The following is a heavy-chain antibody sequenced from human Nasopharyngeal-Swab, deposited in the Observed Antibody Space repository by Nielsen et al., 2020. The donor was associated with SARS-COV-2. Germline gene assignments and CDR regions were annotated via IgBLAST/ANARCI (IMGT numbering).Heavy chain of an antibody. J-gene: IGHJ6*02. CDR2: ISSSSSYI. CDR1: GFTFSSYS. Sequence: GESLKISCAASGFTFSSYSMNWVRQAPGKELEWVSSISSSSSYIYYADSVKGRFTISRDNAKNSLYLQMNSLRAEDTAVYYCARGQYCSSTSCYARGYYYYYGMDVWGQGTTVTVSS. D-gene: IGHD2-2*01. CDR3: ARGQYCSSTSCYARGYYYYYGMDV. V-gene: IGHV3-21*01.